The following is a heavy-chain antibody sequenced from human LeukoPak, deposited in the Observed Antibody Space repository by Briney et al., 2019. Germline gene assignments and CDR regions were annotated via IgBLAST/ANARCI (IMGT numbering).Heavy chain of an antibody. J-gene: IGHJ4*02. V-gene: IGHV5-51*01. D-gene: IGHD2-2*02. CDR2: KYPVDSET. CDR1: GYPHSKSW. CDR3: AIQGCTTTSCHTIDY. Sequence: GESLKILCRGSGYPHSKSWNAWVPQIPGEGLELIGNKYPVDSETRYSPSFQCQVTISVDKSISTAYLQWSSLKASDTAMYCCAIQGCTTTSCHTIDYWGQGTLVTVSS.